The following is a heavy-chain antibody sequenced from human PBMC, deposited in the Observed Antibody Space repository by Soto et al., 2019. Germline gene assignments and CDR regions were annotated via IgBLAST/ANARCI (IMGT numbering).Heavy chain of an antibody. D-gene: IGHD2-15*01. CDR3: ASVETQRYYYGMDV. CDR2: MNPNSGNT. J-gene: IGHJ6*02. CDR1: GYTFTSYD. V-gene: IGHV1-8*01. Sequence: EASVKVSCKASGYTFTSYDINWVRQATGQGLEWMGWMNPNSGNTGYAQKFQGRVTMTRNTSISTAYMELSSLRSEDTAVYYCASVETQRYYYGMDVWGQGTTVTVSS.